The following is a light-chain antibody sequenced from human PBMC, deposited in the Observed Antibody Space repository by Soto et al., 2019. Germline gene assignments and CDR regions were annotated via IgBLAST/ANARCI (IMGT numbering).Light chain of an antibody. J-gene: IGLJ1*01. V-gene: IGLV2-11*01. CDR1: SSDIGGYNY. CDR2: TVT. Sequence: QSVLTQPGSVSGSPGQSVTISCAGTSSDIGGYNYVSWYQQHPGKAPKLMIYTVTKRPSGVPDRFSGSKSDNTASLTISGLQADDEADYYCCSYAGSSSYVFGTGTKVTVL. CDR3: CSYAGSSSYV.